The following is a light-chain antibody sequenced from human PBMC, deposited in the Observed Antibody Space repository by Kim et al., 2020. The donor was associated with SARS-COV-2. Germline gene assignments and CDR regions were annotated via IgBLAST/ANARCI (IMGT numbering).Light chain of an antibody. CDR1: GGSIASNY. CDR3: QSFDSNIQV. CDR2: ENN. Sequence: GKTVTIACPRSGGSIASNYVQWYQQRPGSSPIAVIFENNQRPSGVPDRFSGSIDSSSNSASLTISGLKTEDEADYYCQSFDSNIQVFGGGTQLTVL. J-gene: IGLJ3*02. V-gene: IGLV6-57*01.